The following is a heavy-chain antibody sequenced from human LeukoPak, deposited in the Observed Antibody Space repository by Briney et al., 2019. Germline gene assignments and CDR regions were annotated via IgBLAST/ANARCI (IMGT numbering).Heavy chain of an antibody. J-gene: IGHJ4*02. D-gene: IGHD3-9*01. CDR3: ARDRLHYDSLTGYPAD. CDR2: IYSGGST. V-gene: IGHV3-66*01. CDR1: GFTVSSNY. Sequence: GGSLRLSCAASGFTVSSNYMSWVRQAPGKGLEWVSVIYSGGSTYYADSVKGRFTISRDNSKNTLYLQMNSPRAEDTAVYYCARDRLHYDSLTGYPADWGQGTLVTVSS.